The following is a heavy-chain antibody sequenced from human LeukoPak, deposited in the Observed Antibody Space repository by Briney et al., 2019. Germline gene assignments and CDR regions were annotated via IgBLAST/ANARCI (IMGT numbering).Heavy chain of an antibody. V-gene: IGHV3-30*02. Sequence: GGSLRLSCAASGFTFSSYGMHWVRQAPGKGLEWVAVIWYGGSNKYYADSVKGRFTISRDNSKNTLYLQMNSLRAEDTAVYYCAKDLRPYGGNQWGFDYWGQGTLVTVSS. D-gene: IGHD4-23*01. J-gene: IGHJ4*02. CDR2: IWYGGSNK. CDR1: GFTFSSYG. CDR3: AKDLRPYGGNQWGFDY.